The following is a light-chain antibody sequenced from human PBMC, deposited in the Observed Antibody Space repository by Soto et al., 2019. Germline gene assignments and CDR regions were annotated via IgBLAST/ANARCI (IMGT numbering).Light chain of an antibody. CDR3: QSYDARLSAYV. CDR1: SFNIGANYD. J-gene: IGLJ1*01. V-gene: IGLV1-40*01. Sequence: QSVLTQPPSVSGAPGQGVTISCTGSSFNIGANYDVHWYQHLPGTDPKLLIYANSFRPSGFPDRVSASKSGSSASLAITGLQAEDEADYYCQSYDARLSAYVFGTGTKVTVL. CDR2: ANS.